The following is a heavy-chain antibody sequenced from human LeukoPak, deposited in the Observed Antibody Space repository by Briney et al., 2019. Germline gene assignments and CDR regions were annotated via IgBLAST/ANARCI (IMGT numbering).Heavy chain of an antibody. Sequence: PGGSLRLSCSASGFTFSSSAMYWVRQAPGKGLEYVSAFSSDGSSTFYADSVKGRFTIYRDNSKNMLYLQMSSLRADDTAVYYCVKTLKYYGSGRGLFDSWGQGTLVTVSS. V-gene: IGHV3-64D*06. CDR3: VKTLKYYGSGRGLFDS. J-gene: IGHJ4*02. CDR2: FSSDGSST. CDR1: GFTFSSSA. D-gene: IGHD3-10*01.